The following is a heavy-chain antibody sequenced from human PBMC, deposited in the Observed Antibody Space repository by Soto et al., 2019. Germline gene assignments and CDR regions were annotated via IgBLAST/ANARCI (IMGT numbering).Heavy chain of an antibody. CDR2: ISWNSGSI. V-gene: IGHV3-9*01. J-gene: IGHJ4*02. Sequence: EVQLVESGGGLVQPGRSLRLSCAASGFTFDDYAMHWVRQAPGKGLEWVSGISWNSGSIGYADSVKGRFTISRDNAKNSLYMQMNSLRAEDTALYYCAKDVEAIFGGSVIRHYFDYWGQGTLVTVSS. CDR3: AKDVEAIFGGSVIRHYFDY. CDR1: GFTFDDYA. D-gene: IGHD3-3*01.